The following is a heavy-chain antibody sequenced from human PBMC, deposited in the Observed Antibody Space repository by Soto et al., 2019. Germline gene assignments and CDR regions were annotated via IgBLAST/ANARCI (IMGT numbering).Heavy chain of an antibody. D-gene: IGHD3-22*01. CDR1: GGSISSSSYY. V-gene: IGHV4-39*01. J-gene: IGHJ6*02. CDR2: IYYSGST. Sequence: SETLSLTCTVSGGSISSSSYYWGWIRQPPGKGLEWIGSIYYSGSTYYNPSLKSRVTISVDTSKNQFSLKLSSVTAADTAVYYCARRGALLWFGELLSYYYDSSGYYPPKHHYYGMDVWGQGTTVTVSS. CDR3: ARRGALLWFGELLSYYYDSSGYYPPKHHYYGMDV.